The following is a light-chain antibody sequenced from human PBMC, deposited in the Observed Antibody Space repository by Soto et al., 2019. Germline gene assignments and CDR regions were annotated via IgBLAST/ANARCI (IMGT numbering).Light chain of an antibody. CDR2: GAS. Sequence: EILFTQSPGTLSLSPGERATLSCRASQSVSSSYLAWYQQKPGQAPRLLIYGASSRATGIPDRFSGSGSGTDCTLTISRLESEDFEVYYCQQYNSWPRTFGQGTRLEIK. CDR3: QQYNSWPRT. V-gene: IGKV3-20*01. J-gene: IGKJ5*01. CDR1: QSVSSSY.